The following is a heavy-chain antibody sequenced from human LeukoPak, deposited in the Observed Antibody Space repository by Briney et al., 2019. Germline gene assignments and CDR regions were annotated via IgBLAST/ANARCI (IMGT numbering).Heavy chain of an antibody. J-gene: IGHJ4*02. Sequence: SETLSLTCRVSTYSISSGYYWGWIRQPADTGLEWIGSISHSGNTSYNSSLKSRVTISLDTSKNQFFLKLNSVTAADTAVYYCARRQFGYKWFSPVEYWGQGILVTVSP. D-gene: IGHD3-22*01. CDR2: ISHSGNT. CDR3: ARRQFGYKWFSPVEY. CDR1: TYSISSGYY. V-gene: IGHV4-38-2*01.